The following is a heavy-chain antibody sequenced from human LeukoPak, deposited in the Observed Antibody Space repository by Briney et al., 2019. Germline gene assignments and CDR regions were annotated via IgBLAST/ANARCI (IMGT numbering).Heavy chain of an antibody. CDR3: ASERIAVAGSGPRPYYYYYGMDV. J-gene: IGHJ6*02. D-gene: IGHD6-19*01. V-gene: IGHV6-1*01. Sequence: SQTLSLTCAISGDSVSSNTAAWNWIRQSPSRGLEWLGRTYYRSKWYNDYALSVKSRITINADTSKNQFSLQLISVTPDDTAVYYCASERIAVAGSGPRPYYYYYGMDVWGQGTTVTVSS. CDR2: TYYRSKWYN. CDR1: GDSVSSNTAA.